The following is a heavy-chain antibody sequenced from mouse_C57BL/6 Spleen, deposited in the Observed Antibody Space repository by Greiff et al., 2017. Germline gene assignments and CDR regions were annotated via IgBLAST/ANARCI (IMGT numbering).Heavy chain of an antibody. Sequence: QLQQSGAELVRPGASVTLSCKASGYTFTDYEMHWVKQTPVHGLEWIGAIDPETGGTAYNQKFKGKAILTADKSSSTAYMELRSLTSEDSAVYYCTRSYYDFDYWGQGTTLTVSS. CDR2: IDPETGGT. CDR1: GYTFTDYE. D-gene: IGHD2-10*01. J-gene: IGHJ2*01. CDR3: TRSYYDFDY. V-gene: IGHV1-15*01.